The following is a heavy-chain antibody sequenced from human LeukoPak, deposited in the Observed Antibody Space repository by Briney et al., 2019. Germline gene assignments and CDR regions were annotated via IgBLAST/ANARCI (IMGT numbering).Heavy chain of an antibody. CDR2: INHSGST. CDR3: ARAYYYDSSGSQPEFDY. V-gene: IGHV4-34*01. D-gene: IGHD3-22*01. CDR1: GGSFSGYH. J-gene: IGHJ4*02. Sequence: SETLSLTCAVYGGSFSGYHWSWIRQPPGKGLEWIGEINHSGSTNYNPSLKSRVTISVDTSKNQFSLKLSSVTAADTAVYYCARAYYYDSSGSQPEFDYWGQGTLVTVSS.